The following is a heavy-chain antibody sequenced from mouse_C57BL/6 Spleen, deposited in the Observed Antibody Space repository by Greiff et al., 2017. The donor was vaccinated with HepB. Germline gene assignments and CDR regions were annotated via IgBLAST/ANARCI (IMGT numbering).Heavy chain of an antibody. D-gene: IGHD3-1*01. V-gene: IGHV1-54*01. CDR2: INPGSGGT. CDR1: GYAFTNYL. J-gene: IGHJ2*01. CDR3: AREGLHDY. Sequence: QVQLQQSVAELVRPGTSVKVSCKASGYAFTNYLIEWVKQRPGQGLEWIGVINPGSGGTNYNEKFKGKGTLTADNAPSTAYMQLSSLTSEDSAVYVDAREGLHDYWGQGTTLTVSS.